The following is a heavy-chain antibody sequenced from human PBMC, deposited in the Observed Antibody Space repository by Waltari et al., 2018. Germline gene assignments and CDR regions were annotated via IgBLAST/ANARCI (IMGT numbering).Heavy chain of an antibody. D-gene: IGHD2-2*01. CDR1: GGSFSGYY. V-gene: IGHV4-34*01. CDR3: ASPVPAAYYYYYGMDV. Sequence: QVQLQQWGAGLLKPSETLSLTCAVSGGSFSGYYWSWTRQPPGKGLEWIGEINHSGSTNYNPSLTSRVTISVDTSNNQFSLKLSSVTAADTAVYYWASPVPAAYYYYYGMDVWGQGTTVTVSS. J-gene: IGHJ6*02. CDR2: INHSGST.